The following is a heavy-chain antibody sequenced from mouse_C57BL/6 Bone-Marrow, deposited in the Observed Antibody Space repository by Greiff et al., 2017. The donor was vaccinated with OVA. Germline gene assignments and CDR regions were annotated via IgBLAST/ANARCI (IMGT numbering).Heavy chain of an antibody. V-gene: IGHV1-64*01. J-gene: IGHJ3*01. CDR1: GYTFTSYW. CDR3: AREDDYYWWCAY. Sequence: QVQLQQPGAELVKPGASVKLSCKASGYTFTSYWMHWVKQRPGQGLEWIGMIHPSGGSTNYNEKFKSKATLTVDKSSSTAYMQLSSLTSEDSAVYYCAREDDYYWWCAYWGQGTLVTVSA. D-gene: IGHD2-3*01. CDR2: IHPSGGST.